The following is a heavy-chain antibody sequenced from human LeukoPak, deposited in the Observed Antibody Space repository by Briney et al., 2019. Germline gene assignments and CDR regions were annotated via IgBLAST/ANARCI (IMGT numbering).Heavy chain of an antibody. CDR2: TYYRSKWYN. D-gene: IGHD3-22*01. CDR1: GDSVSANRAA. J-gene: IGHJ4*02. V-gene: IGHV6-1*01. CDR3: ARQSFYYDSSGYRGLDY. Sequence: SQTLSLTCAISGDSVSANRAAWNWIRQSPSRGLEWLGRTYYRSKWYNNYAVSVKSRITINPDTSKNQFSLQLNSVTPEDTAVYYCARQSFYYDSSGYRGLDYWGQGTLVSVSS.